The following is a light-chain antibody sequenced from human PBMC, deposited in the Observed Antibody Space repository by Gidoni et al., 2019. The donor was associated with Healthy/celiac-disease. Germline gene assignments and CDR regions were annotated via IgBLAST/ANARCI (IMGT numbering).Light chain of an antibody. CDR2: DAS. V-gene: IGKV1-33*01. CDR3: QQYDNLPST. CDR1: QDISNY. Sequence: DIQMTQSPSSLSASVGDRVTITCQASQDISNYLNWYQQKPGKAPKLLIYDASNLETGVPSRFSGIGSGTDFTFTISSLQPEDIATYYCQQYDNLPSTFGQGTRLEIK. J-gene: IGKJ5*01.